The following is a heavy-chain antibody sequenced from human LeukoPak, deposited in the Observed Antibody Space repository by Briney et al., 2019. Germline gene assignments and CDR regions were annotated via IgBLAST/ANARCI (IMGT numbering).Heavy chain of an antibody. V-gene: IGHV1-69*13. CDR2: IIPIFGTA. CDR1: GGTFRSYA. CDR3: ARAMVRGVIITPDY. J-gene: IGHJ4*02. Sequence: SVKVSCKASGGTFRSYAISWVRQAPGQGLGGRGGIIPIFGTANYAQKFQGRVTITADESTSTAYMELSSLRSEGTAVYYCARAMVRGVIITPDYWGQGTLVTVSS. D-gene: IGHD3-10*01.